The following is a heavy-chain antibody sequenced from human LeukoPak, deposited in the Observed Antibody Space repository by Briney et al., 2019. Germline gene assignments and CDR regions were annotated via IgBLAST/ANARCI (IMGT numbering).Heavy chain of an antibody. CDR3: ARDGADYRAPYFDY. CDR2: IWYDGSNK. J-gene: IGHJ4*02. CDR1: GFTFSSYG. D-gene: IGHD4/OR15-4a*01. Sequence: GGSLRLSCAASGFTFSSYGMHWVRQAPGKGLEWVAVIWYDGSNKYYADSVKGRFTISRDNSKNTLYLQMNSLRAEDTAVYYCARDGADYRAPYFDYWGQGTLVTVSS. V-gene: IGHV3-33*01.